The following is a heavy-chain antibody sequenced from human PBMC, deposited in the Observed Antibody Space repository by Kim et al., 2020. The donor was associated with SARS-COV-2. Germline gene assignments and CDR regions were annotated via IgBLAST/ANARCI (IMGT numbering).Heavy chain of an antibody. J-gene: IGHJ4*02. CDR2: IKPDSGEK. CDR1: EFTFSDYW. V-gene: IGHV3-7*01. D-gene: IGHD3-22*01. Sequence: GGSLRLSCAASEFTFSDYWMTWVRQAPGRGLEWVANIKPDSGEKNYVGSVRGRFTISRDNAKSSMYLQIHSLRAEDSAFYYCAREIVRRDKSYFDYWGQGTLVTVSS. CDR3: AREIVRRDKSYFDY.